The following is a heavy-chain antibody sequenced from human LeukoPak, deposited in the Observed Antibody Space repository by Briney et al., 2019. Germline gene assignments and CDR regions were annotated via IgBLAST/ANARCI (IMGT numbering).Heavy chain of an antibody. CDR1: GYTLTELS. CDR3: ARGEGYCSSTSCYVAWFDP. CDR2: FDPEDGET. D-gene: IGHD2-2*01. Sequence: ASVKVSCKVSGYTLTELSMHWVRQAPGKGLEWMGGFDPEDGETIYAQKFQGRVTITADESTSTAYMELSSLRSEDTAVYYCARGEGYCSSTSCYVAWFDPWGQGTLVTVSS. V-gene: IGHV1-24*01. J-gene: IGHJ5*02.